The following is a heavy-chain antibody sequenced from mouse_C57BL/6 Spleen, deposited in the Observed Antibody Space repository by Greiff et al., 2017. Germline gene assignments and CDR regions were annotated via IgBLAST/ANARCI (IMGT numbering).Heavy chain of an antibody. J-gene: IGHJ3*01. CDR3: AVDYSNYDSGIAY. Sequence: QVQLQQPGAELVRPGASVKVSCKASGYTFTNYLIHWVKQRPGQGLEWIGRIHPAGGDTNYNQKFKGKATLTVDKSSSTAYMQLSSLTSEDSAVXACAVDYSNYDSGIAYWGQGTLVTVSA. CDR1: GYTFTNYL. V-gene: IGHV1-74*01. D-gene: IGHD2-5*01. CDR2: IHPAGGDT.